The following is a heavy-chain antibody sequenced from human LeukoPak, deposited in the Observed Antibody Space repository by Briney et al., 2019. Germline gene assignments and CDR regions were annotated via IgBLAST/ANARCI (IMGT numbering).Heavy chain of an antibody. CDR3: AELGITMIGGV. J-gene: IGHJ6*04. CDR2: ISSSSSSYI. V-gene: IGHV3-21*01. CDR1: GFTFSSYS. Sequence: GGTLRLSCAASGFTFSSYSMNWVRQAPGKGLEWVSSISSSSSSYIYYADSVKGRFTISRDNAKNSLYLQMNSLRAEDTAVYYCAELGITMIGGVWGKGTTVTISS. D-gene: IGHD3-10*02.